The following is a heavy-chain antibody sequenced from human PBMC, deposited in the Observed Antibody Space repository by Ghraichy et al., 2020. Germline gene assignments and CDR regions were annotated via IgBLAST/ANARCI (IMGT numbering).Heavy chain of an antibody. CDR1: GFTFSSYS. V-gene: IGHV3-48*02. CDR2: ISTSSSTI. J-gene: IGHJ5*02. D-gene: IGHD3-3*01. Sequence: GGSLRLSCAASGFTFSSYSMNWVRQAPGKGLEWVSYISTSSSTINYADSVKDRFTISRDNAKNSLYLQMNSLRDEDTAVYYCAREHDFWSGYSTQNKWFDPWGQGTLVTVSS. CDR3: AREHDFWSGYSTQNKWFDP.